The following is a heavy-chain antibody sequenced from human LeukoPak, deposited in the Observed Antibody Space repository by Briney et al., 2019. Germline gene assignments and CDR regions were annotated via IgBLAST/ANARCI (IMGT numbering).Heavy chain of an antibody. V-gene: IGHV3-64*01. Sequence: GGSLRLSCAASGFTFSSYAMSWVRQAPGKGLEYVSAISSNGGSTYYANSVKGRFTISRDNSKNTLYLQMGSLRSEDTAVYYCARADSIAAAVHYYYMDVWGKGTTVTVSS. J-gene: IGHJ6*03. D-gene: IGHD6-13*01. CDR1: GFTFSSYA. CDR3: ARADSIAAAVHYYYMDV. CDR2: ISSNGGST.